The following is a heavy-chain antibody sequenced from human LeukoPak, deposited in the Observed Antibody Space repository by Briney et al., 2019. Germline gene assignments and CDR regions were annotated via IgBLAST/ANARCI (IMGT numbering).Heavy chain of an antibody. CDR3: ALAAADRDGMDV. CDR1: GSRFTSYW. J-gene: IGHJ6*02. Sequence: GESLQISCKGSGSRFTSYWISWVRQMPGKGLEWMGRIDPSDSYTNYSPSFQGHVTISADKSISTAYLQWSSLKASDTAMYYCALAAADRDGMDVWGQGTTVTVSS. V-gene: IGHV5-10-1*01. CDR2: IDPSDSYT. D-gene: IGHD6-13*01.